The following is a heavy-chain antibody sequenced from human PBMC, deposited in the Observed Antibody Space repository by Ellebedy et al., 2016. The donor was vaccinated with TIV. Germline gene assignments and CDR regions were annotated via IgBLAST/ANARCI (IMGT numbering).Heavy chain of an antibody. V-gene: IGHV1-18*01. CDR1: RYTFTSYG. CDR3: ARHKNMLRGVTILPSWFDP. Sequence: ASVKVSXKASRYTFTSYGISWVRQAPGQGLEWMGWISAYNGNTDYAQKFQGRVTLTTDTSANIAYLELRGLRSDDTAVYYCARHKNMLRGVTILPSWFDPWGQGTLVTVSS. CDR2: ISAYNGNT. J-gene: IGHJ5*02. D-gene: IGHD3-10*01.